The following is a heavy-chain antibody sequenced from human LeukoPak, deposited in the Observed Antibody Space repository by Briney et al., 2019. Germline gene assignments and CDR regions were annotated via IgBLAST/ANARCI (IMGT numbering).Heavy chain of an antibody. CDR2: ISAYNGNT. D-gene: IGHD2-8*01. Sequence: GASVKVSCKASGGTFSSYAISWVRQAPGQGLEWMGWISAYNGNTNYAQKLQGRVTMTTDTSTSTAYMELRSLRSDDTAVYYCARGVYAIPGVYYYYYYYMDVWGKGTTVTVSS. CDR1: GGTFSSYA. V-gene: IGHV1-18*01. CDR3: ARGVYAIPGVYYYYYYYMDV. J-gene: IGHJ6*03.